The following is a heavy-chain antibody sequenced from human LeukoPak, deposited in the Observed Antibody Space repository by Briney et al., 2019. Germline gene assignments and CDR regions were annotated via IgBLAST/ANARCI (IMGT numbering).Heavy chain of an antibody. V-gene: IGHV3-30-3*01. CDR3: ARGQYCGGDCSYWGMDV. Sequence: GGSLRLSCAASGFTFSGYVMHWVRQAPGKGLEWLAVISYDENNKYYADSVKGRFTISRDNAKNSLYLQMNSLRAEDTAVYYCARGQYCGGDCSYWGMDVWGQGTTVTVSS. J-gene: IGHJ6*02. CDR2: ISYDENNK. CDR1: GFTFSGYV. D-gene: IGHD2-21*01.